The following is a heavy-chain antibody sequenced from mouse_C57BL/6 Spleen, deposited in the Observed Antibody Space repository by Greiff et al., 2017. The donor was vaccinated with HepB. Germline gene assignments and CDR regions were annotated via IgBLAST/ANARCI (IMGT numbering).Heavy chain of an antibody. CDR1: GFNIKNTY. Sequence: EVQLQQSVAELVRPGASVKLSCTASGFNIKNTYMHWVKQRPEQGLEWIGRIDPANGNNKYAPKFQGKATITADTSSNTAYLQLRSLTSEDTAIYYCAREGGDYYGSSSYFDYGGQGTTLTVSS. V-gene: IGHV14-3*01. CDR2: IDPANGNN. D-gene: IGHD1-1*01. J-gene: IGHJ2*01. CDR3: AREGGDYYGSSSYFDY.